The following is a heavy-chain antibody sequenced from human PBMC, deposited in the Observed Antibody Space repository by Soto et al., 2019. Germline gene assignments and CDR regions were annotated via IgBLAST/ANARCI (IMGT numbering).Heavy chain of an antibody. CDR3: ATSNWFDP. Sequence: PSETLSLTCAFSSGFSSLNYRSWVRQPPGKGLEWIGEVNYSGTTSYNPSLKSRVIISLDKSKNQFSLKVTSVTAADTAVYYCATSNWFDPWGQGTLVTVSS. V-gene: IGHV4-4*02. CDR1: SGFSSLNY. CDR2: VNYSGTT. J-gene: IGHJ5*02.